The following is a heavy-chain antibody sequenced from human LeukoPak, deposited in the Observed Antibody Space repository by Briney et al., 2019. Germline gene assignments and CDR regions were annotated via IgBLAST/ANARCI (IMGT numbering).Heavy chain of an antibody. CDR3: AREGLGETYFEY. CDR2: IYHSGST. V-gene: IGHV4-30-2*01. CDR1: GGSISSGGYS. Sequence: SETLSLTCAVSGGSISSGGYSWSWIRQPPGKGLEWIGYIYHSGSTYYNPSLKSRVTISVDKSKNHFSLRLTSVTAADTAVYYCAREGLGETYFEYWGRGILVTVSS. J-gene: IGHJ4*02. D-gene: IGHD3-10*01.